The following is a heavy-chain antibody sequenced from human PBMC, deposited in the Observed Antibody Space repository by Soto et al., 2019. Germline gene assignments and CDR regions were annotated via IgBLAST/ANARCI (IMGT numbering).Heavy chain of an antibody. CDR1: GYTFTSYY. D-gene: IGHD2-15*01. CDR2: INPGGGT. J-gene: IGHJ4*02. Sequence: QVQLVQSGAEVKKPGASVKVSCKASGYTFTSYYVHWVRQAPGQGLEWMGIINPGGGTRYAQKFQGRGTMTRDTSTSTVYMELSSLRSEDTAVYYCARVYCSGGSCYGIDYWGQGTLVTVSS. V-gene: IGHV1-46*01. CDR3: ARVYCSGGSCYGIDY.